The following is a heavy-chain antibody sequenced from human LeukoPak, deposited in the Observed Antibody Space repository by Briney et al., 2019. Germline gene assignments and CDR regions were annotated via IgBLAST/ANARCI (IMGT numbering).Heavy chain of an antibody. J-gene: IGHJ4*02. Sequence: SETLSLTCAVYGGSFSGYYWSWIRQPPGKGLEWIGEINHSGSTNYNPSLKSRVTISVDTSKNQFSLKLSSVTAADTAVYYCATTRGYGGNSVGYWGQGTLVTVSS. V-gene: IGHV4-34*01. D-gene: IGHD4-23*01. CDR1: GGSFSGYY. CDR2: INHSGST. CDR3: ATTRGYGGNSVGY.